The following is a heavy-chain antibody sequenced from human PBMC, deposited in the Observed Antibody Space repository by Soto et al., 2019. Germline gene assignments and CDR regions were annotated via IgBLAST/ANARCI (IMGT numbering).Heavy chain of an antibody. CDR2: ISHDGSHK. Sequence: SLRLSCAASGFTFSSFGMHWVRQAPGKGLEWVAVISHDGSHKYSADSVKGRLTISRDNSRNTLYVQVNSLRAEDTAVYYCAKSAMAYYYDSSGYYFDYWGQGTLVTVSS. J-gene: IGHJ4*02. CDR1: GFTFSSFG. CDR3: AKSAMAYYYDSSGYYFDY. V-gene: IGHV3-30*18. D-gene: IGHD3-22*01.